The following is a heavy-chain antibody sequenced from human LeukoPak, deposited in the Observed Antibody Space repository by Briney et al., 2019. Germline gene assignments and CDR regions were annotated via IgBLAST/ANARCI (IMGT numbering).Heavy chain of an antibody. D-gene: IGHD4-11*01. CDR2: IYYSGST. CDR3: ARFKKMTTAQFDY. V-gene: IGHV4-59*08. CDR1: GGSIGSYY. J-gene: IGHJ4*02. Sequence: PSETLSVTCTVSGGSIGSYYWSWIRQPPGKGLEWIGYIYYSGSTNYNPSLKSRVTISVDTSKNQFSLKRSSVTAADTAVYYCARFKKMTTAQFDYWGQGTLVTVSS.